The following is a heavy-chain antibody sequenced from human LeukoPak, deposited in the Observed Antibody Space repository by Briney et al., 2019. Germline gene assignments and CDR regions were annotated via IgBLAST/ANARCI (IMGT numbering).Heavy chain of an antibody. J-gene: IGHJ5*02. Sequence: PGGSLRLSCAASGFTFSSYSMNWVRQAPGKGLEWVGFIRKTAYGGTTEYAASVKGRFTISRDDSKSIAYLQMNSLKTEDTAVYYCSGDDSASYFRFDPWGRGTLVTVSS. CDR1: GFTFSSYS. D-gene: IGHD3-10*01. CDR3: SGDDSASYFRFDP. V-gene: IGHV3-49*04. CDR2: IRKTAYGGTT.